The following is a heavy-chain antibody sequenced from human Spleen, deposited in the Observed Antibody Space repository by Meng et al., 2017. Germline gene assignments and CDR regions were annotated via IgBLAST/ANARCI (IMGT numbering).Heavy chain of an antibody. CDR1: GGSFSGYY. V-gene: IGHV4-34*01. CDR3: ARGRVRGIAGDY. CDR2: INHSGST. J-gene: IGHJ4*02. Sequence: AHLQPWGAGLVKPSETLSRTCAVYGGSFSGYYGSWIRQPPGKGLEWIGEINHSGSTNYNPSLKSRVTISVDTSKNQFSLKLSSVTAADTAVYYCARGRVRGIAGDYWGQGTLVTVSS. D-gene: IGHD6-13*01.